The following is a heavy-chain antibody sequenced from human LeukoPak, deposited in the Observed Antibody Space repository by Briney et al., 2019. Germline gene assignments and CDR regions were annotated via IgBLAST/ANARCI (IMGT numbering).Heavy chain of an antibody. CDR3: ARGRRLFTIFGGSFDP. D-gene: IGHD3-3*01. V-gene: IGHV4-59*01. CDR1: GGSISSDY. J-gene: IGHJ5*02. CDR2: VYNSGST. Sequence: KSSETLSLTCTVSGGSISSDYWSWIRQPPGKRLEWIGYVYNSGSTNYNPSLKSRVTISIDTSKNQFSLKLSSVTAADTAVYYCARGRRLFTIFGGSFDPWGQGTLVTVSS.